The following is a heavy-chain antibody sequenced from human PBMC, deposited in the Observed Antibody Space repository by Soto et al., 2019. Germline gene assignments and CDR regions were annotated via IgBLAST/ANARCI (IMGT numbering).Heavy chain of an antibody. J-gene: IGHJ6*02. CDR1: GFTFSSYW. CDR2: IKQDGSEK. V-gene: IGHV3-7*01. CDR3: ARIASAGRGWDV. Sequence: EVQLVESGGGLVQPGGSLRLSCAASGFTFSSYWMSWVRQAPVKGLEWVGNIKQDGSEKNYVDFMEGRFTISRDNAENSLYLQMNLLRAEDTAVYYCARIASAGRGWDVWGQGTTVVVSS. D-gene: IGHD6-13*01.